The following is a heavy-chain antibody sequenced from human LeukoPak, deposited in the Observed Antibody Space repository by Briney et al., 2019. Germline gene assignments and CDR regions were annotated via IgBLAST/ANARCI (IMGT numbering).Heavy chain of an antibody. V-gene: IGHV1-46*01. CDR3: ARDLAYRPDY. Sequence: GASVKVSCKASGYTFTSNYIHWVRQAPGQGLEWMGMIYPRDGSTNYAQKLQGRVTMTTDTSTSTAYMELRSLRSDDTAVYYCARDLAYRPDYWGQGTLVTVSS. CDR2: IYPRDGST. J-gene: IGHJ4*02. D-gene: IGHD4-11*01. CDR1: GYTFTSNY.